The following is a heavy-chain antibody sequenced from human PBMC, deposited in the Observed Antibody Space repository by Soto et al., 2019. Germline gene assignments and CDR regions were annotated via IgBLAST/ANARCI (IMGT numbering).Heavy chain of an antibody. J-gene: IGHJ5*02. CDR2: ISSDSIRK. CDR3: ARVSDTIFGVARPKFDP. D-gene: IGHD3-3*01. Sequence: GGSLRLSCAASGFSFSDYYMTWIRQAPGKGLEWVSSISSDSIRKNYAESVKGRFTISRDNAKNLLYLQMNTLRAGDTAVYYCARVSDTIFGVARPKFDPWGQGTLVTVSS. V-gene: IGHV3-11*06. CDR1: GFSFSDYY.